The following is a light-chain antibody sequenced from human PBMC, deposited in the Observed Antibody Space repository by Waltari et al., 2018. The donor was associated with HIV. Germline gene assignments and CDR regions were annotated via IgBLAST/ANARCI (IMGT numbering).Light chain of an antibody. V-gene: IGLV2-14*01. J-gene: IGLJ2*01. Sequence: QSALTPPASVSGSPGQSIPISCTGTSSDVCAYNYVPWYQQSPGTAPRLVIYEVSNRPSGISNRFSGSKSGNTASLTISGLQTEDESDYYCSSFTSSNTLLFGGGTKVTVL. CDR1: SSDVCAYNY. CDR2: EVS. CDR3: SSFTSSNTLL.